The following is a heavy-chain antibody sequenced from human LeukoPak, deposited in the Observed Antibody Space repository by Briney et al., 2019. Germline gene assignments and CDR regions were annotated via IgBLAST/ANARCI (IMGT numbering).Heavy chain of an antibody. V-gene: IGHV3-74*01. CDR1: GFTFSNYW. D-gene: IGHD3-3*01. CDR2: INSDGINT. Sequence: GGSLRLSCAASGFTFSNYWMHWVRQAPGKGLVWVSRINSDGINTSYADSVKGRFTISRDNAKNTLNLQMNSLRAEDTAVYYCATSRFLEWFDYWGQGTLVTVSS. CDR3: ATSRFLEWFDY. J-gene: IGHJ4*02.